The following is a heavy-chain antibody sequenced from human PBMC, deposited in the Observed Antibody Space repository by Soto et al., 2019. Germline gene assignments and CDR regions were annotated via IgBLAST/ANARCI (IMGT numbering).Heavy chain of an antibody. V-gene: IGHV1-18*04. D-gene: IGHD2-2*01. CDR3: ARNDAVVPALRWFDP. J-gene: IGHJ5*02. CDR1: GYTFTSYG. Sequence: ASVKVSCKASGYTFTSYGISWGRQAPGQGLEWMGWISAYNGNTNHAQKLQGRVTMTTDTSTSTAYMELRSLRSDDTAVYYCARNDAVVPALRWFDPWGQGTLVAVSS. CDR2: ISAYNGNT.